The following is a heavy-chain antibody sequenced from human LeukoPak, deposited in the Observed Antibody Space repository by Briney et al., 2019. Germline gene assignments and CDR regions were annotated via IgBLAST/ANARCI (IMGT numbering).Heavy chain of an antibody. CDR3: ARGGYSSGWYYHFDY. CDR2: INIGGTNT. D-gene: IGHD6-19*01. CDR1: GFTFSDYY. Sequence: GGSLRLSCAASGFTFSDYYMSWIRQAPGKGLEWLSYINIGGTNTHYADSVKGRFTISRDNAKKSLYLEMTNLRAEDSAAYYCARGGYSSGWYYHFDYWGQGTLVTVSS. V-gene: IGHV3-11*04. J-gene: IGHJ4*02.